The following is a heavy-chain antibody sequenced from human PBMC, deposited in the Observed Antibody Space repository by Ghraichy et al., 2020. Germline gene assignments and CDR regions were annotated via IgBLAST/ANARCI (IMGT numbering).Heavy chain of an antibody. V-gene: IGHV3-48*01. D-gene: IGHD2-2*01. J-gene: IGHJ6*02. Sequence: LSLTCAASGFTFSSYGMNWVRQAPGKGLEWVSCISGSSSSIYYADSVKGRFTISRDNAKNSLYLQMNSLRAEDTAVYFCATSPDRDYYYYAMDVWGQGTTVTV. CDR1: GFTFSSYG. CDR3: ATSPDRDYYYYAMDV. CDR2: ISGSSSSI.